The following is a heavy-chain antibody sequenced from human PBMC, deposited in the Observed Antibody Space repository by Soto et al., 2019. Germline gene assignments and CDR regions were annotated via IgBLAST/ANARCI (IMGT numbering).Heavy chain of an antibody. Sequence: LSLTCAVYGGSFSGYYWSWIRQPPGKGLEWIGEINHSGSTNYNPSLKSRVTISVDTSKNQFSLRLSSVTAADTAVYYCARGRLEWLLLGSPLYYYYGMDVWGQGTTVTVSS. V-gene: IGHV4-34*01. CDR1: GGSFSGYY. CDR3: ARGRLEWLLLGSPLYYYYGMDV. D-gene: IGHD3-3*01. J-gene: IGHJ6*02. CDR2: INHSGST.